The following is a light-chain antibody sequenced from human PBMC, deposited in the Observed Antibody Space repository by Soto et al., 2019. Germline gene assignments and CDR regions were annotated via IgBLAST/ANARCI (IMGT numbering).Light chain of an antibody. V-gene: IGKV3D-20*02. CDR3: QQYNDWPIT. CDR1: QSVSSSY. J-gene: IGKJ5*01. CDR2: GAS. Sequence: EIVLTQSPATLSLSPGERATLSCRASQSVSSSYLAWYQQKPGQAPRLLIYGASSRATGIPDRFSGSGSGTDFTLTISRLEPEDFAVYYCQQYNDWPITFGQGTRLEIK.